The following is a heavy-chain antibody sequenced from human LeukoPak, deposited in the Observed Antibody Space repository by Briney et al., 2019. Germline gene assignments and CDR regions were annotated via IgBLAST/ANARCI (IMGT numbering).Heavy chain of an antibody. Sequence: GGSLRLSCAASGFTFSSYSMNWVRQAPGKGLEWVSSISSNGSYMYYVVSVKGRFTISRDNSKNSLYLQMNSLRAEDTAVYYWARCGGDCFFDSWGQGTLVTVSS. CDR3: ARCGGDCFFDS. D-gene: IGHD2-21*01. V-gene: IGHV3-21*01. CDR2: ISSNGSYM. CDR1: GFTFSSYS. J-gene: IGHJ4*02.